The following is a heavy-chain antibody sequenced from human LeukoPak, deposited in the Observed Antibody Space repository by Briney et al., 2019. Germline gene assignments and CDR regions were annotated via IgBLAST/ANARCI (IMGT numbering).Heavy chain of an antibody. CDR2: IYSGGST. CDR3: ARDSSGWYFDY. V-gene: IGHV3-53*01. CDR1: GFTVSSNY. J-gene: IGHJ4*02. Sequence: GGSLRLSCAASGFTVSSNYMSCVRQAPGKGLEWVSVIYSGGSTYYADSVKGRFTISRDNSKNTLYLQMNSLRAEDTAVYYCARDSSGWYFDYWGQGTLVTVSS. D-gene: IGHD6-19*01.